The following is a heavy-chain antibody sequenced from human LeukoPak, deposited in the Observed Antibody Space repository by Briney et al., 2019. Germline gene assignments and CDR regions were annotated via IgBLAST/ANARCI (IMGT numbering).Heavy chain of an antibody. CDR3: ARDEDAVAPTNWFDP. CDR1: GGSISSSSYY. CDR2: IYYSGST. J-gene: IGHJ5*02. V-gene: IGHV4-39*02. D-gene: IGHD4-23*01. Sequence: SETLSLTCTVSGGSISSSSYYWGWIRQPPGKGLEWIGSIYYSGSTYYNPSLKSRVTISVDTSKNQFSLKLSSVTAADTAVYYCARDEDAVAPTNWFDPWGQGTLVTVSS.